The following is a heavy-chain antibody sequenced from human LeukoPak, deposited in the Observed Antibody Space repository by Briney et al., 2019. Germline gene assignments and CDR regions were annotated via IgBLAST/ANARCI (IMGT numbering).Heavy chain of an antibody. CDR2: INSNTGDT. J-gene: IGHJ3*01. CDR1: GYTFNDYF. D-gene: IGHD3-22*01. CDR3: ARDRNYYDRTGIDALDL. Sequence: ASVKVSCKASGYTFNDYFMHWVRQAPGQGFEWMGWINSNTGDTNYAQKFQGRVTLTRDTSISTAYMDLSRLRSDDTAAYFCARDRNYYDRTGIDALDLWGQGTMVTVSS. V-gene: IGHV1-2*02.